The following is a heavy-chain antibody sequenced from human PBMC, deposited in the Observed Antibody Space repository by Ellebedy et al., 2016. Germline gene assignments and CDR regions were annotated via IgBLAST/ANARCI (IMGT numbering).Heavy chain of an antibody. CDR1: GFTFSSYS. D-gene: IGHD4-17*01. CDR3: ARDLSYIAGLRRGQLYYFDY. Sequence: GGSLRLSCAASGFTFSSYSMNWVRQAPGKGLEWVSSISSSSSYIYYADSVKGRFTISRDNAKNSLYLQMNSLRAEDTAVYYCARDLSYIAGLRRGQLYYFDYWGQGTLVTVSS. J-gene: IGHJ4*02. V-gene: IGHV3-21*04. CDR2: ISSSSSYI.